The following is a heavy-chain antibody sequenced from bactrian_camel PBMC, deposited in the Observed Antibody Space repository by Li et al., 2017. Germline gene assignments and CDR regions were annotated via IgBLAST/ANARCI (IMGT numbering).Heavy chain of an antibody. D-gene: IGHD6*01. CDR3: TADPFAVVAGSRTCAGA. CDR2: SVSGGVT. Sequence: HVQLVESGGASVQAGESLRLSCVVSGHTATTRRCMAWFRQAPGKEREGVATSVSGGVTNYTDSVKGRFTISRDNAKRTLYLQMNNLKPEDTGVYYCTADPFAVVAGSRTCAGAWSQGTQVTVS. V-gene: IGHV3S53*01. J-gene: IGHJ6*01. CDR1: GHTATTRRC.